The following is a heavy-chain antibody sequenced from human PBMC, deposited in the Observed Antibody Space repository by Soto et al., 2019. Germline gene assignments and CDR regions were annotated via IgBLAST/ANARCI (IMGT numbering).Heavy chain of an antibody. Sequence: ASVKVSCKASGYTFTSYGISWVRQAPGQGLEWMGWISAYNGNTNYAQKLQGRVTMTTDTSTSTAYMELGSLRSDDTAVYYCARDGTIFGVVIRNFDYWGQGTLVTVSS. J-gene: IGHJ4*02. CDR1: GYTFTSYG. V-gene: IGHV1-18*01. D-gene: IGHD3-3*01. CDR2: ISAYNGNT. CDR3: ARDGTIFGVVIRNFDY.